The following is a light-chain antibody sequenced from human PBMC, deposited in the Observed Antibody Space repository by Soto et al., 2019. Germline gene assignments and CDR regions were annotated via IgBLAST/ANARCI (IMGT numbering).Light chain of an antibody. CDR3: QQRSNWPPLT. CDR2: DAS. V-gene: IGKV3-11*01. J-gene: IGKJ4*01. Sequence: EIVSTQSPATLSLSPGERATLSCRASQSISNNLAWYQQKRGQPPRLLIYDASNRATGIPARFSGRGSGTDFTLTISSLEPEDFAVYYCQQRSNWPPLTFGGGTKVEIK. CDR1: QSISNN.